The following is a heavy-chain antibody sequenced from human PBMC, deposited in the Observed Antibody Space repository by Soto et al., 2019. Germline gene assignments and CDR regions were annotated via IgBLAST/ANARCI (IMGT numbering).Heavy chain of an antibody. CDR3: ARVRQGCSANNCYFDP. CDR2: VHISEHS. J-gene: IGHJ5*01. V-gene: IGHV4-4*02. D-gene: IGHD1-1*01. CDR1: GGSVRAPDW. Sequence: QVHLQESGPGLVAPSGTLSLTCTLSGGSVRAPDWWNWVRQSPDKGLEWIAEVHISEHSNYNRSLRSRVSVSIDSSKNQFYLNLNSVTAADTAIYYCARVRQGCSANNCYFDPWGQGTQVTISS.